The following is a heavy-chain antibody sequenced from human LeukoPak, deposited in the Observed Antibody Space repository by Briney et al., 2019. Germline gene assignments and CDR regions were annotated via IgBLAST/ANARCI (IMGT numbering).Heavy chain of an antibody. CDR2: IYYSGST. CDR1: GGSISSGGYY. CDR3: ARDRSGWNYVDY. V-gene: IGHV4-31*03. J-gene: IGHJ4*02. Sequence: SETLSLTCTVSGGSISSGGYYWSWIRQHPGKGLEWIGYIYYSGSTYYNPSLKSRVTISVDTSKNQFSLKLSSVTAADTAVYYCARDRSGWNYVDYWGQGTLVTVSS. D-gene: IGHD6-19*01.